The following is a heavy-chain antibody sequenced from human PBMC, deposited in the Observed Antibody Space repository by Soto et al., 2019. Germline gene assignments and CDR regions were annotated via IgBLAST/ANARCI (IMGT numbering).Heavy chain of an antibody. CDR1: GGSISSGGYF. CDR3: ARGVLY. CDR2: IFYSGTT. D-gene: IGHD1-1*01. V-gene: IGHV4-31*03. J-gene: IGHJ4*02. Sequence: QVQLQESGPGLVKPSQTLSLTCTVSGGSISSGGYFWSWIRQPPGKGLEWIGNIFYSGTTYYNPSLTRRVTISVDTSKHQFSLTLRSVTAADTAVYFCARGVLYWGQGTLVTVSS.